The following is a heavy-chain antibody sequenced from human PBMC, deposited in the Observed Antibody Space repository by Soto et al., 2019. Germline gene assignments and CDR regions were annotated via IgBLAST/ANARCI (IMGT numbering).Heavy chain of an antibody. D-gene: IGHD6-19*01. CDR2: IIPILGIA. CDR3: ARDPPSHVGYSSGWINWFDP. J-gene: IGHJ5*02. CDR1: GGTFSSYT. Sequence: SVKVSCKASGGTFSSYTISWVRQAPGQGLEWMGRIIPILGIANYAQKFQGRVTITADKSTSTAYMELSSLRSEDTAVYYCARDPPSHVGYSSGWINWFDPWGQGTLVTVSS. V-gene: IGHV1-69*04.